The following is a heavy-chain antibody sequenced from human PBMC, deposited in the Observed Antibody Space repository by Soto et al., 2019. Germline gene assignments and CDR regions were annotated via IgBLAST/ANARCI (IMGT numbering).Heavy chain of an antibody. D-gene: IGHD2-15*01. CDR3: ARGRRAFDY. CDR1: GFTFSDHY. Sequence: EVQLVESGGGLVQPGGSLRLSCAASGFTFSDHYMDWVRQPPAKGLEWVGRTRNKANSYTTEYAASVKGRFTISRDDSRSSRCVQMSSLKAEDTAVYYGARGRRAFDYWGQGTLVTVSS. J-gene: IGHJ4*02. CDR2: TRNKANSYTT. V-gene: IGHV3-72*01.